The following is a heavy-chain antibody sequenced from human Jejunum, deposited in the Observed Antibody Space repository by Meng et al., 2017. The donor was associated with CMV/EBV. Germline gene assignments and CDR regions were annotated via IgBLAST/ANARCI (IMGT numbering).Heavy chain of an antibody. D-gene: IGHD3-22*01. CDR1: GGAFSSSKW. V-gene: IGHV4-4*02. CDR2: IYDSGST. J-gene: IGHJ4*02. CDR3: ARNGYYSLDY. Sequence: SLTCAVSGGAFSSSKWGSWVRQPPEKGLEWIGQIYDSGSTTYNPSLKSRVTISLDESKNEFSLKLNSVTAADTAVYYCARNGYYSLDYWSQGALVTVSS.